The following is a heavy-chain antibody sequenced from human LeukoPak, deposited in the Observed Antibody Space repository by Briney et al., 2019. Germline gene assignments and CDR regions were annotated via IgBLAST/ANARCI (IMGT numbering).Heavy chain of an antibody. Sequence: GGFLRLSCAASGFTFSSYGMHWVRQAPGKGLEWVAFIRYDGSNKYYADSVKGRFTISRDNSKNTLYLQMNSLRAEDTAVYYCARDQALAARGYSYAPGYYFDYWGQGTLVTVSS. CDR2: IRYDGSNK. D-gene: IGHD5-18*01. CDR1: GFTFSSYG. J-gene: IGHJ4*02. CDR3: ARDQALAARGYSYAPGYYFDY. V-gene: IGHV3-30*02.